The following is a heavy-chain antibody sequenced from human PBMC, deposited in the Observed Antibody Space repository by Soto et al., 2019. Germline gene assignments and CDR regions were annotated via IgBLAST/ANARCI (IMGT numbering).Heavy chain of an antibody. V-gene: IGHV4-34*01. Sequence: QVQLQQWGAGLLKPSETLSLTCAVYGGSFSGYYWSWIRQPPGKGLEWIGEINHSGSTNYNPSLKSRGTTSVDTSKDHFSLKLSFVAGAATAVYYCARAYCSGGSWYRYYYYYYGMDVWGHGNTVTVSS. CDR2: INHSGST. CDR1: GGSFSGYY. J-gene: IGHJ6*02. D-gene: IGHD2-15*01. CDR3: ARAYCSGGSWYRYYYYYYGMDV.